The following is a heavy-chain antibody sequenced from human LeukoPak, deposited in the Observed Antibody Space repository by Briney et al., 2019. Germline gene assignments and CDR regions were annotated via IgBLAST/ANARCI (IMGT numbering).Heavy chain of an antibody. V-gene: IGHV1-8*01. Sequence: ASVKVSCKASGYTFTSYDINWVRQATGQGLEWMGWMNPNSGNTGYAQKLQGRVTMTRNTSISTAYMELSSLRSEDTAVYYCARVTQGYLVGGSYSGMDVWGQGTTVTVSS. J-gene: IGHJ6*02. CDR3: ARVTQGYLVGGSYSGMDV. CDR2: MNPNSGNT. D-gene: IGHD1-26*01. CDR1: GYTFTSYD.